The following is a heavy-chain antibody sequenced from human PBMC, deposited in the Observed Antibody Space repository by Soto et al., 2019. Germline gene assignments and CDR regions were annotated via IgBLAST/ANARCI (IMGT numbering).Heavy chain of an antibody. J-gene: IGHJ4*02. Sequence: QAGGSLRLSCAASGFTFSSYGMHWVRQAPGKGLEWVAVIWYDGSNKYYADSVKGRFTISRDNSKNTLYLQMNSLRAEDTAVYYCARDFPPRWSSSWLFDYWGQGTLVTVSS. CDR3: ARDFPPRWSSSWLFDY. V-gene: IGHV3-33*01. CDR2: IWYDGSNK. CDR1: GFTFSSYG. D-gene: IGHD6-13*01.